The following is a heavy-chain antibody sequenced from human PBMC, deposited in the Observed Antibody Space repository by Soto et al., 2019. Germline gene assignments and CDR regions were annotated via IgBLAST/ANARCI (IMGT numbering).Heavy chain of an antibody. CDR1: GFSLSTSGVG. J-gene: IGHJ4*02. Sequence: SGPPLVNPTQTLTLTCTFSGFSLSTSGVGVGWIRQPPGKALEWLALIYWDDDKRYSPSLKSRLTITKDTSKNQVVLTMTNMDPVDTATYYCAHYLFHYDSSGYYLDYWGQGTLVTVSS. CDR3: AHYLFHYDSSGYYLDY. V-gene: IGHV2-5*02. D-gene: IGHD3-22*01. CDR2: IYWDDDK.